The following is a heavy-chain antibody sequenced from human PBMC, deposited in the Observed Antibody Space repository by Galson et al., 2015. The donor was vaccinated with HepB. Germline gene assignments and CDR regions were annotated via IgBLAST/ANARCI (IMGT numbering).Heavy chain of an antibody. J-gene: IGHJ4*02. Sequence: SLRLSCAASGFTFGDYAMSWVRQAPGKGLEWVGFIRSKAYGGTTEYAASVKGRFTISRDDSKSIAYLQMNSLKTEDTAVYYCTRATGEYDYWGQGTLVTVSS. CDR1: GFTFGDYA. D-gene: IGHD7-27*01. CDR2: IRSKAYGGTT. V-gene: IGHV3-49*04. CDR3: TRATGEYDY.